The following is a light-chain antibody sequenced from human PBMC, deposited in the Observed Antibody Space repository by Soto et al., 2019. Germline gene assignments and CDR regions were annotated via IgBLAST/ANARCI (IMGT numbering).Light chain of an antibody. J-gene: IGKJ1*01. V-gene: IGKV1-5*01. CDR1: QSISSR. CDR2: DAS. CDR3: QQYNSYSET. Sequence: DIQMTQSPSTLSASGGDRVTITCRASQSISSRLDWYQQKPGKAPKLLIYDASSLESGFPARFSGSGSGTEFTLTISSLQPDDFATYYCQQYNSYSETFGQGTKV.